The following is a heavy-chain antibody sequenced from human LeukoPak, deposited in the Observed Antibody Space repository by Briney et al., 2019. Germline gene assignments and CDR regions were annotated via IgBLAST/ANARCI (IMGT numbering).Heavy chain of an antibody. V-gene: IGHV4-30-2*01. CDR2: IYHSGST. CDR1: GGSISSGGYS. Sequence: PSETLSLTCAVSGGSISSGGYSWSWIRQPPGKGLEWIRYIYHSGSTYYNPSLKSRVTISVDRSKNQFSLKLSSVTAADTAVYYCAKKWVGATDDAFDIWGQGTMVTVSS. CDR3: AKKWVGATDDAFDI. D-gene: IGHD1-26*01. J-gene: IGHJ3*02.